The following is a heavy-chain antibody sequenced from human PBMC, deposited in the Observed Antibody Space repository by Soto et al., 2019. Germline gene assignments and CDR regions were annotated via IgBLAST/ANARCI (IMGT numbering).Heavy chain of an antibody. D-gene: IGHD6-13*01. V-gene: IGHV4-39*01. CDR1: GGSISSSSYY. J-gene: IGHJ5*02. CDR3: ARHPSPYSSSLNWFDP. Sequence: TLSLTCTVSGGSISSSSYYWGWIRQPPGKGLEWIGSIYYSGSTYYNPSLKSRATISVDTSKNQFSLKLSSVTAADTAVYYCARHPSPYSSSLNWFDPWGQGTLVTVSS. CDR2: IYYSGST.